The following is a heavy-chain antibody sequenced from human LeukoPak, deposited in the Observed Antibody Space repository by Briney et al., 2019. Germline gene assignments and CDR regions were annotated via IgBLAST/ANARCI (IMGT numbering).Heavy chain of an antibody. Sequence: GGSLRLSCAASGFTFSNYWMSWVRQAPGKGLEWVANIKQDGSEKYYVDSVKGRFTISRDNAKNSLYLQMNSLRAEDTAVYYCARDHGRYCSGGSCYCGGFFEYWGQGTLGTVSS. CDR3: ARDHGRYCSGGSCYCGGFFEY. CDR2: IKQDGSEK. V-gene: IGHV3-7*03. D-gene: IGHD2-15*01. CDR1: GFTFSNYW. J-gene: IGHJ4*02.